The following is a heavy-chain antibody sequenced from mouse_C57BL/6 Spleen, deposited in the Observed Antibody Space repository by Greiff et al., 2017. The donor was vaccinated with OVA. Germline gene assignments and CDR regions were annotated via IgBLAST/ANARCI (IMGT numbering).Heavy chain of an antibody. CDR3: ARDNYSNYLYYAMDY. Sequence: EVQLQESGGGLVKPGGSLKLSCAASGFTFSSYAMSWVRQTPEKRLEWVATISDGGSYTYYPDNVKGRFTISRDNAKNNLYLQMSHLKSEDTAMYYCARDNYSNYLYYAMDYWGQGTSVTVSS. CDR1: GFTFSSYA. V-gene: IGHV5-4*01. J-gene: IGHJ4*01. D-gene: IGHD2-5*01. CDR2: ISDGGSYT.